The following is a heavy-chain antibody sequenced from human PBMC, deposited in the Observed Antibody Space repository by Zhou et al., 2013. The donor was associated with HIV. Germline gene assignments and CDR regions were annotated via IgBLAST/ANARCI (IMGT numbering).Heavy chain of an antibody. J-gene: IGHJ3*02. CDR3: GRGPYYSNTPGGPLDI. Sequence: QVQLVQSGAEVKKPGSSVRVSCRVSGDTFRSSYGFTWMRQAPGQGLEWMGRIIPFFGLPNYAQKFQGRVTITADKSTNTAYLELRGLRSEDTALYYCGRGPYYSNTPGGPLDIWGQGTWVTISS. CDR1: GDTFRSSYG. CDR2: IIPFFGLP. V-gene: IGHV1-69*04. D-gene: IGHD1-26*01.